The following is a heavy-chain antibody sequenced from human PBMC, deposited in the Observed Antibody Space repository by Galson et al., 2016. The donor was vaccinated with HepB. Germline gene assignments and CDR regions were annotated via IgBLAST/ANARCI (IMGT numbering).Heavy chain of an antibody. CDR3: ARRPHYYGSGSPRDFFDY. CDR1: GFSINTSGVG. J-gene: IGHJ4*02. V-gene: IGHV2-5*02. D-gene: IGHD3-10*01. Sequence: PALVKPTQTLTLTCTLSGFSINTSGVGVGWIRQPPGKALEWLALHYWDDDKRYSPSLKSRLTITKDTSKNQVVLTMTNMDPVDTATYFCARRPHYYGSGSPRDFFDYWGQGTLVTVSS. CDR2: HYWDDDK.